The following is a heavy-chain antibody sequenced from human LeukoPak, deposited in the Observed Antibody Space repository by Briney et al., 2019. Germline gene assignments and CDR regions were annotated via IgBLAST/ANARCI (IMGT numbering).Heavy chain of an antibody. CDR1: GGSISSYY. J-gene: IGHJ5*02. CDR3: ARDGGDRFDP. D-gene: IGHD2-21*01. CDR2: IYYSGST. V-gene: IGHV4-59*01. Sequence: TSETLSLTCTVSGGSISSYYWSWIRQPPGKGLEWIGYIYYSGSTNYNPSLKSRVTISVDTSKSQFSLKLSSVTAADTAVYYCARDGGDRFDPWGQGTLVTVSS.